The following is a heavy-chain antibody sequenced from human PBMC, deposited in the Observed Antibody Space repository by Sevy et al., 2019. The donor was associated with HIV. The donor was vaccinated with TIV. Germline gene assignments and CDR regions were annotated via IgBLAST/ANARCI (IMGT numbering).Heavy chain of an antibody. V-gene: IGHV1-24*01. J-gene: IGHJ4*02. Sequence: ASVKVSCKVSGYTLSELSMHWVRQAPGKGLEWMGGFDEDGETLYAQKFQGRVTMTEDTSTDTAYMELGSLRSEDTAVYYCATDIVVGRDYWGQGTLVTVSS. D-gene: IGHD2-2*01. CDR2: FDEDGET. CDR1: GYTLSELS. CDR3: ATDIVVGRDY.